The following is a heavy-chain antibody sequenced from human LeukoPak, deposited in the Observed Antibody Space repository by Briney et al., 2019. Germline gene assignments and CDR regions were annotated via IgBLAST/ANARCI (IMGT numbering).Heavy chain of an antibody. CDR1: GFTFSSYG. D-gene: IGHD2-21*02. J-gene: IGHJ5*02. Sequence: GGSLRLSCAVSGFTFSSYGMSWVRQAPGRGLEWVSSISSGSTYIYYAGSVKGRFTISRDNGKNSLYLQMNSLRGADTAVYYCARDKLADCGGDCYPDAWGQGTLVTVSS. CDR3: ARDKLADCGGDCYPDA. CDR2: ISSGSTYI. V-gene: IGHV3-21*01.